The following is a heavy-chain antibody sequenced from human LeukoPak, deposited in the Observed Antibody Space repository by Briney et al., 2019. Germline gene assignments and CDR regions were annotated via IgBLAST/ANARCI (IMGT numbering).Heavy chain of an antibody. CDR1: GFTFSTYG. V-gene: IGHV3-30*03. Sequence: GGSLRLSCAASGFTFSTYGMHWVRQAPGKGLEWVAVMSYDGNNKYHADSVKGRFTISRDNAKNSLYLQMNSLRAEDTALYHCARNNGMDVWGQGTTVIVSS. J-gene: IGHJ6*02. CDR2: MSYDGNNK. CDR3: ARNNGMDV.